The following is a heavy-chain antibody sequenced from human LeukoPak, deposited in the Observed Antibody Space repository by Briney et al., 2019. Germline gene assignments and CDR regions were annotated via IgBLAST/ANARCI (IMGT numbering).Heavy chain of an antibody. CDR1: GGSIRSNSHY. D-gene: IGHD3-22*01. Sequence: SETLSLTCTVAGGSIRSNSHYWGWIRQPPGKGLEWVASIYHSGGIYYNPSLKSRVTMSVDTSKNQFSLKLSSVTATDTAVYYCARLLYDTNGYYYFDYWGQGTLVTVSS. CDR2: IYHSGGI. J-gene: IGHJ4*02. CDR3: ARLLYDTNGYYYFDY. V-gene: IGHV4-39*01.